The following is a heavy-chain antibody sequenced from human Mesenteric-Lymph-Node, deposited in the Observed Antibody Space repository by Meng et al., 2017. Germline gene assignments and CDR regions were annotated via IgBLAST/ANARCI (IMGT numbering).Heavy chain of an antibody. CDR1: GFSINTNYY. Sequence: ETLSLTCTVSGFSINTNYYWGWVRQVPGKGLVWVSRIDTEGSGTVYADPVKGRFTISRDNAKNTLYLQMNSLRAEDTAVYYCWAVSSGWKSSNYWGQGTVVTVSS. CDR3: WAVSSGWKSSNY. J-gene: IGHJ4*02. D-gene: IGHD6-19*01. CDR2: IDTEGSGT. V-gene: IGHV3-74*01.